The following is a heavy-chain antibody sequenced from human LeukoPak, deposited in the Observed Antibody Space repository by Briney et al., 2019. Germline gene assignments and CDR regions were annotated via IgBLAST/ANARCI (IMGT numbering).Heavy chain of an antibody. D-gene: IGHD6-19*01. Sequence: GGSLRLSCAASGFTFSGSAMHWVRQASGKGLEWVGRIRSKANSYATAYAASVKGRFTISRDDSKNTAYLQMNSLRAEDTAVYYCAREEWLAQGVFDYWGQGTLVTVSS. CDR3: AREEWLAQGVFDY. CDR2: IRSKANSYAT. CDR1: GFTFSGSA. V-gene: IGHV3-73*01. J-gene: IGHJ4*02.